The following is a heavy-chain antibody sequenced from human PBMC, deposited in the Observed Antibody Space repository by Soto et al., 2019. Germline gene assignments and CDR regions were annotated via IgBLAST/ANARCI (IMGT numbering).Heavy chain of an antibody. D-gene: IGHD1-20*01. Sequence: QVQLVQSGAEVKKPGASVKVSCKASGYTFTDYYVHWVRQAPGQGLEWMGWINPNNGGTNYAQKFQRRGTMTRDTSISTAYMELSRLRSDDTAVYYCANNWNDGDDSFDYWGQGSLVTVSS. CDR2: INPNNGGT. CDR3: ANNWNDGDDSFDY. V-gene: IGHV1-2*02. J-gene: IGHJ4*02. CDR1: GYTFTDYY.